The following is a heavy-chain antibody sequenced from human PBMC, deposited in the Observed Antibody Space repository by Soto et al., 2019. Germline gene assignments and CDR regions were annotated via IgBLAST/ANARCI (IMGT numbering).Heavy chain of an antibody. D-gene: IGHD7-27*01. Sequence: QVQLQESGPGLVKPSGTLSLTCAVSSGSISSSNWWSWVRQPPGKGLEWIGEIYHSGGTNYNPSLKSLVHLSVDKSKNQFSLKLSSVSAADTAVYYCAGVLSLGIWWYSDLWGRGTLVTVSS. CDR3: AGVLSLGIWWYSDL. V-gene: IGHV4-4*02. CDR2: IYHSGGT. CDR1: SGSISSSNW. J-gene: IGHJ2*01.